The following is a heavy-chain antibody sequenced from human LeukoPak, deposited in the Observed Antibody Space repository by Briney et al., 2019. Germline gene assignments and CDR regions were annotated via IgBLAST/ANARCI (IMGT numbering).Heavy chain of an antibody. CDR3: AKARKRYYYDSSGYSPQTN. CDR1: GFTFSSYG. J-gene: IGHJ4*02. Sequence: GGSLRLSCAASGFTFSSYGMHWVRQAPGKGLEWVAFIRYDGSNKYYADSVKGRFTISRDNSKNTLYLRMNSLRAEDTAVYYCAKARKRYYYDSSGYSPQTNWGQGTLVTVSS. V-gene: IGHV3-30*02. D-gene: IGHD3-22*01. CDR2: IRYDGSNK.